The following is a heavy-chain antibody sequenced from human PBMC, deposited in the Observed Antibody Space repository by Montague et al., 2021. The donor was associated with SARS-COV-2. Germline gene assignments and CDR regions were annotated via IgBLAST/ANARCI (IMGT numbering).Heavy chain of an antibody. D-gene: IGHD2-21*02. CDR1: GGSMARSPDY. CDR2: IHYGAGS. J-gene: IGHJ4*02. Sequence: SETLSLTCTVSGGSMARSPDYWAWLRQPPGGGLVWITTIHYGAGSYYTLSLQSRVAISVATYQNQLSLTLASVTAADTAVYYSAKCGYCRGDACFRGGFEFWGQGILAPVSS. CDR3: AKCGYCRGDACFRGGFEF. V-gene: IGHV4-39*01.